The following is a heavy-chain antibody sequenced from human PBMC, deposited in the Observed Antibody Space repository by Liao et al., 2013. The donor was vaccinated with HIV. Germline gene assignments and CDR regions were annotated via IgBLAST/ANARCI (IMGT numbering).Heavy chain of an antibody. CDR3: ARDDFTTMAPLSSHPSLYY. V-gene: IGHV4-39*07. CDR2: VYYSGFT. J-gene: IGHJ4*03. Sequence: QVHLQESGPGLVPPSGTLSLTCTVSGASVDSSDYYWAWIRQPPGRGPEWIGSVYYSGFTYSNPSLRSRVTISVDTYNNQFALELTSVTAADTAIYYCARDDFTTMAPLSSHPSLYYWGEG. CDR1: GASVDSSDYY. D-gene: IGHD2/OR15-2a*01.